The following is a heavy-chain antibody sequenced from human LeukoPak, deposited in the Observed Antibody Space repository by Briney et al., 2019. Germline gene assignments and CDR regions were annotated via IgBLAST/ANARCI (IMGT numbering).Heavy chain of an antibody. Sequence: SETLSLTCAVYGGSFSGYYWSWIRQPPGKGLEWIGEINHSGSTNCNPSLKSRVTISVDTSKNQFSLKLSSVTAADTAVYYCARGQGVTVIKVGKNWFDPWSQGTQVIVSP. J-gene: IGHJ5*02. CDR2: INHSGST. D-gene: IGHD3-22*01. CDR1: GGSFSGYY. CDR3: ARGQGVTVIKVGKNWFDP. V-gene: IGHV4-34*01.